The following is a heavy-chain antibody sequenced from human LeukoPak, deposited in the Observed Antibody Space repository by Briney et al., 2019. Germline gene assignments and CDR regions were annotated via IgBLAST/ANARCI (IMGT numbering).Heavy chain of an antibody. CDR1: GGSISSYY. J-gene: IGHJ4*02. V-gene: IGHV4-59*01. CDR3: ARGPLTYGRSFDY. Sequence: SETLSLTCTVSGGSISSYYWSWIRQPPGKGLEWIGYIYYSGSTNYNPSLKSRVTISVDTSKNQFSLKLSSVTAADTAVYYCARGPLTYGRSFDYWGQGTLVTVSP. CDR2: IYYSGST. D-gene: IGHD3-16*01.